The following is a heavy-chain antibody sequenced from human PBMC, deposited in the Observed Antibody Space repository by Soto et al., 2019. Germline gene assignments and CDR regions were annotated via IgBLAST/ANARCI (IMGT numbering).Heavy chain of an antibody. CDR1: GFTFSSYA. V-gene: IGHV3-64D*06. J-gene: IGHJ4*02. CDR3: VKDQGGVVVVAAYFDY. D-gene: IGHD2-15*01. CDR2: ISSNGGST. Sequence: GGSLRLSCSASGFTFSSYAMHWVRQAPGKGLEYVSAISSNGGSTYYADSVKGRFTISRDNPKNTLYLQMSSLRAEDTAVYYCVKDQGGVVVVAAYFDYWGQGTLVTVSS.